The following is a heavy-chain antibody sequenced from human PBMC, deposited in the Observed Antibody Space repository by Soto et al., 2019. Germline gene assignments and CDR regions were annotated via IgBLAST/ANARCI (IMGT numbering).Heavy chain of an antibody. CDR1: GGSISSGGYY. CDR3: ANNGGAETNAAFDI. J-gene: IGHJ3*02. Sequence: QVQLQESGPGLVKPSQTLSLTCTVSGGSISSGGYYWSWIRQHPGKGLEWIGSIYYSGSTYYNPSLKSRVTISVDTSKNQFSLKLSSVTAADTAVYYCANNGGAETNAAFDIWGQGTMVTVSS. V-gene: IGHV4-31*03. CDR2: IYYSGST. D-gene: IGHD3-16*01.